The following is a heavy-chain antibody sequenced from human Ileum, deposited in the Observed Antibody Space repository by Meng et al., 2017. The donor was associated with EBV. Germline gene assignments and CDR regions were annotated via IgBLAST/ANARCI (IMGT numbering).Heavy chain of an antibody. D-gene: IGHD3-16*02. CDR3: ARPGGYHRQMDH. Sequence: VQLGQVWAEVEKPWEVVKDSCESSCYSFTNYGISWVRETRGQGLGCMRWISAYTGDTNYVQMIQDIVTMTEDTSTNTFYMKMSSLRYDNTAVYCCARPGGYHRQMDHWGQGTLVTVSS. V-gene: IGHV1-18*01. CDR2: ISAYTGDT. J-gene: IGHJ4*02. CDR1: CYSFTNYG.